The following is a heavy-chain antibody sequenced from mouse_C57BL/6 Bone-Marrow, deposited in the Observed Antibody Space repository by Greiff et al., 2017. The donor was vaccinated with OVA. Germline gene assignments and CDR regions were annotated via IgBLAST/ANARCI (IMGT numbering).Heavy chain of an antibody. CDR3: ARSGYYYGSSPYFDV. CDR2: IDPSDSYT. Sequence: VQLQQPGAELVMPGASVKLSCKASGYTFTSYWMHWVKQRPGQGLEWIGEIDPSDSYTNSNQQLMGKSTLTVDKSSSTAYMQLSSLAAEDSAVYYCARSGYYYGSSPYFDVWGTGTTVTVSS. CDR1: GYTFTSYW. V-gene: IGHV1-69*01. D-gene: IGHD1-1*01. J-gene: IGHJ1*03.